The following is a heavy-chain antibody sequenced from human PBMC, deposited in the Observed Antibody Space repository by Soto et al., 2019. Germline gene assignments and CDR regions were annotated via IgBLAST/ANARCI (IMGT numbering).Heavy chain of an antibody. J-gene: IGHJ4*01. D-gene: IGHD3-10*01. CDR3: APHLWFGELYY. CDR1: GFTFSSYA. V-gene: IGHV3-23*01. CDR2: ISGSGGST. Sequence: EVQLLESGGGLVQPGGSLRLSCAASGFTFSSYAMSWVRQAPGKGLEWVSAISGSGGSTYYADSVKGRFTISRDNSKNPLYLQMNSLRAEDTAVYYCAPHLWFGELYYWGHGTLVTVSS.